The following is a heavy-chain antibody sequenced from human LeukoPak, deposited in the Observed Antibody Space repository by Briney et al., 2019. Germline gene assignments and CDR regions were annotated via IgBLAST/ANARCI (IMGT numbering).Heavy chain of an antibody. J-gene: IGHJ4*02. CDR2: IYYSGST. CDR3: ARESAMDY. V-gene: IGHV4-38-2*02. CDR1: DYSISSGYY. Sequence: SETLSLTCAVSDYSISSGYYWGWIRQPPGKGLEWIGSIYYSGSTYYNPSLKSRVTLSVDTSKNQFSLKLSFVTAADTAVYYCARESAMDYWGQGSLVTVSS.